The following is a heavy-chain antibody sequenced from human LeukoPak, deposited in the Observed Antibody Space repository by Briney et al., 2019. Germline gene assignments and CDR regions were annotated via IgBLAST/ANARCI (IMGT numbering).Heavy chain of an antibody. Sequence: GASVKVSCKASGYTFTSYDINWVRQATGQGLEWMGWMNPNSGNTGYAQKFQGRVTMTRNTSISTAYMELSSLRSEDTAVYYCARVGGMTYYYGSGSYGYDYWGQGTLVTVSS. J-gene: IGHJ4*02. V-gene: IGHV1-8*01. CDR2: MNPNSGNT. CDR1: GYTFTSYD. CDR3: ARVGGMTYYYGSGSYGYDY. D-gene: IGHD3-10*01.